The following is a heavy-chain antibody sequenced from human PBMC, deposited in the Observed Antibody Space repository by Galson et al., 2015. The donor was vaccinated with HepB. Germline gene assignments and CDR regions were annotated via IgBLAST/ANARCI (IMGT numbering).Heavy chain of an antibody. CDR1: GDSISSSQ. CDR3: ARTVAGSDAFDI. D-gene: IGHD6-19*01. Sequence: SETLSLTCTVSGDSISSSQWGWIRQPPGKELEWLGYFYGGGTNYNPSLKSRVTISLDTSKNQFSLKLSSVTAADTAVYYCARTVAGSDAFDIWGQGTMVTVSS. CDR2: FYGGGT. J-gene: IGHJ3*02. V-gene: IGHV4-59*01.